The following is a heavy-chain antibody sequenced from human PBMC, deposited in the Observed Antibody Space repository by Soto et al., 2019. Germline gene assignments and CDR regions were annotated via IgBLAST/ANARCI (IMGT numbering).Heavy chain of an antibody. Sequence: GGSLRLSCVASGLNFSDYGMHWVRQAPGKGLDWVAVISYDGSQKYYGDSVKGRFSISRDNSKNTLYLQMNGLRSEDTAVYYCSTSVGGHGDAYWGQGARVTVSS. CDR3: STSVGGHGDAY. J-gene: IGHJ4*02. CDR1: GLNFSDYG. V-gene: IGHV3-30*03. CDR2: ISYDGSQK. D-gene: IGHD1-26*01.